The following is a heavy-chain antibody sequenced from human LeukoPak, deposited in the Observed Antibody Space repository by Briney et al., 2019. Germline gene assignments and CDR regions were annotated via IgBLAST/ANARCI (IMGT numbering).Heavy chain of an antibody. V-gene: IGHV4-30-4*01. Sequence: SETLSLTCTVSGGSISNYWWSWIRQPPGKGLEWIGYIYYSGSTYYNPSLKSRVTISVDTSKNQFSLKLSSVTAADTAVYYCARTYYYDSSGYPFDYWGQGTLVTVSS. J-gene: IGHJ4*02. CDR3: ARTYYYDSSGYPFDY. D-gene: IGHD3-22*01. CDR1: GGSISNYW. CDR2: IYYSGST.